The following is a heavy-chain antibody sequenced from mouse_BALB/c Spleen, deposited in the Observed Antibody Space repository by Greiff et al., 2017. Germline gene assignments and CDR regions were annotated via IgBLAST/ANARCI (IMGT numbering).Heavy chain of an antibody. CDR3: ARQATYGYAMDY. CDR2: ISSGGGST. Sequence: EVMLVESGGGLVKPGGSLKLSCAASGFAFSSYDMSWVRQTPEKRLEWVAYISSGGGSTYYPDTVKGRFTISRDNAKNTLYLQMSSLKSEDTAMYYCARQATYGYAMDYWGQGTSVTVSS. CDR1: GFAFSSYD. J-gene: IGHJ4*01. V-gene: IGHV5-12-1*01. D-gene: IGHD1-1*01.